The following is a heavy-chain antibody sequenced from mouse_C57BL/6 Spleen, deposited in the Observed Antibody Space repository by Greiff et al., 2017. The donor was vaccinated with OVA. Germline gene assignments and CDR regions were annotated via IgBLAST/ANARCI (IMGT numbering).Heavy chain of an antibody. CDR3: AKSLWDDY. V-gene: IGHV1-55*01. CDR2: IYPGSGST. CDR1: GYTFTSYW. D-gene: IGHD6-2*01. Sequence: QVQLQQSGAELVKPGASVKLSCKASGYTFTSYWITWVKQRPGQGLEWIGDIYPGSGSTNYNEKFKSKGTLTVDTTSSTAYMQLSSLTSEDSAVYYCAKSLWDDYWGQGTTLTVAS. J-gene: IGHJ2*01.